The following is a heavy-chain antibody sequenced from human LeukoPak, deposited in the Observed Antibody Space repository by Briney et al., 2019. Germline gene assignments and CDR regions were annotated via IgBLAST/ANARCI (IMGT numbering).Heavy chain of an antibody. V-gene: IGHV1-69*13. CDR2: IIPIFGTA. J-gene: IGHJ4*02. D-gene: IGHD2-21*02. CDR1: GGTFSSYA. Sequence: SVKVSCKASGGTFSSYAISWVRQAPGQGLEWMGGIIPIFGTANYAQKCQGRVTITADESTSTAYMELSSLRSEDTAVYYCARTSYCGGDCLDYWGQGTLVTVSS. CDR3: ARTSYCGGDCLDY.